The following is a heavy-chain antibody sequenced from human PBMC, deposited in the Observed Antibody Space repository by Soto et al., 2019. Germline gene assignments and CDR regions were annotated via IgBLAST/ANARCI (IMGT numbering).Heavy chain of an antibody. CDR3: ATLGFCSGGACSRDFYYMDV. V-gene: IGHV4-59*08. CDR1: GGSISSYY. CDR2: IYYSGST. Sequence: SETLSLTCTVSGGSISSYYWSWIRPPPGKGLEWIGYIYYSGSTNYNPSLKRRVTISLDTSKNQFSLELSSVTAADTAVYYCATLGFCSGGACSRDFYYMDVWGKGTTVTVSS. D-gene: IGHD2-15*01. J-gene: IGHJ6*03.